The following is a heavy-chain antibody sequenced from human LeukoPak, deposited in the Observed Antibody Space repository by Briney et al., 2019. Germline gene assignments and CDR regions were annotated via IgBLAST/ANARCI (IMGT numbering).Heavy chain of an antibody. J-gene: IGHJ4*02. D-gene: IGHD3-10*01. CDR1: GYTFTGYY. Sequence: GASVKVSCKASGYTFTGYYMHWVRQAPGQGLEWMGRINPNSGGTNYAQKFQGRVTVTRDTSISTAYMELSRLRSDDTAVYYCARMYGSGSYLALDYWGQGTLVTVSS. CDR3: ARMYGSGSYLALDY. V-gene: IGHV1-2*06. CDR2: INPNSGGT.